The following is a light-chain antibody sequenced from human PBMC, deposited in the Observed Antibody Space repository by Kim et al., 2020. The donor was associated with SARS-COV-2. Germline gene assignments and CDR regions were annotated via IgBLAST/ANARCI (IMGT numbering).Light chain of an antibody. CDR3: HQYNNWPYT. CDR2: GAS. Sequence: SVSPGERVTLSCRASQSVNSKLAWYQQKPGQAPRLLIYGASTRATGFPARFSGSGSGTEFTLTISSLQSEDFALYYCHQYNNWPYTFGQGTKLEIK. J-gene: IGKJ2*01. V-gene: IGKV3-15*01. CDR1: QSVNSK.